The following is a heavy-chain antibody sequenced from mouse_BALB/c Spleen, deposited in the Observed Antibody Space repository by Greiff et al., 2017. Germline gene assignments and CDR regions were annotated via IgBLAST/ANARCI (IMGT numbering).Heavy chain of an antibody. Sequence: VKLQESGAELARPGASVKLSCKASGYTFTSYWMQWVKQRPGQGLEWIGAIYPGDGDTRYTQKFKGKATLTADKSSSTAYMQLSSLASEDSAVYYCAYGRFDYWGQGTTLTVSS. V-gene: IGHV1-87*01. J-gene: IGHJ2*01. CDR1: GYTFTSYW. D-gene: IGHD1-1*01. CDR3: AYGRFDY. CDR2: IYPGDGDT.